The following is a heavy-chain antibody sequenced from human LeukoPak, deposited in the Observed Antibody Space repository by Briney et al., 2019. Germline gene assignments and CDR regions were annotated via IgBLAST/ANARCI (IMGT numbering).Heavy chain of an antibody. V-gene: IGHV3-23*01. Sequence: GGSLRLSCAASGFSFSNYAMTWVRQAPGKGLEWVSAISATGSSTYYADSVKGRFTISRDNAKNTLYLQMNSLRAEDTAVYYCAKDRRPTYYSDTSGYYFRDAFAFGGQGTMDTVSS. CDR3: AKDRRPTYYSDTSGYYFRDAFAF. CDR2: ISATGSST. D-gene: IGHD3-22*01. J-gene: IGHJ3*01. CDR1: GFSFSNYA.